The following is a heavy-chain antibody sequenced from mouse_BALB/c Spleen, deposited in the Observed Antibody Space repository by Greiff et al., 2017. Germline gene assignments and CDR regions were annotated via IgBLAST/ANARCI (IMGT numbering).Heavy chain of an antibody. Sequence: QVQLQQSGPGLVAPSQSLSITCTVSGFSLTSYGVHWVRQPPGKGLEWLGVIWAGGSTNYNSALMSRLSISKDNSKSQVFLKMNSLQTDDTAMYYCARNRYDEEGYAMDYWGQGTSVTVSS. CDR2: IWAGGST. V-gene: IGHV2-9*02. CDR1: GFSLTSYG. D-gene: IGHD2-14*01. CDR3: ARNRYDEEGYAMDY. J-gene: IGHJ4*01.